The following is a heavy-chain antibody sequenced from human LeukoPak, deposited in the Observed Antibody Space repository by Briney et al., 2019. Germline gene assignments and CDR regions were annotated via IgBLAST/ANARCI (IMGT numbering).Heavy chain of an antibody. V-gene: IGHV4-39*01. Sequence: SETLSLTCTVSGGSISSSSYYWGWIRQPPGKGLEWIGSIYYSGSTYYNPSLKSRVTISVDTSKNQFSLKLSSVTAADTAVYYCATTYDSSGYYGYWGLGTLVTVSS. CDR3: ATTYDSSGYYGY. J-gene: IGHJ4*02. CDR2: IYYSGST. CDR1: GGSISSSSYY. D-gene: IGHD3-22*01.